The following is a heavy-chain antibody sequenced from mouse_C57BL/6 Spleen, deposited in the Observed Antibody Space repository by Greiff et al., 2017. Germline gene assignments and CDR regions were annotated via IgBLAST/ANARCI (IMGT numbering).Heavy chain of an antibody. CDR1: GYSITSGYY. V-gene: IGHV3-6*01. J-gene: IGHJ2*01. CDR3: ARGDGYYPYFDY. CDR2: ISYDGSN. D-gene: IGHD2-3*01. Sequence: EVQLQQSGPGLVKPSQSLSLTCSVTGYSITSGYYWNWIRQFPGNKLEWMGYISYDGSNNYNPSLKNRISITRDTSKNQFFLKLNSVTTEDTATYYCARGDGYYPYFDYWGQGTTLTVSS.